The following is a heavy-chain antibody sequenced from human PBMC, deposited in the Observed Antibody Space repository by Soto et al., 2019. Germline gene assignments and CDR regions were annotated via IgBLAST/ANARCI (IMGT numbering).Heavy chain of an antibody. CDR2: ISDSGGST. CDR1: GFTFSTYA. V-gene: IGHV3-23*01. Sequence: VQLLESGGGLVQPGGSLRLSCAASGFTFSTYAMSWVRQAPGKGLEWVSAISDSGGSTYYTDSVKGRFTISRDNSKSTLYLQMNSLRAEDTAVYYCAKENQLGYCSGGSCYEDYWGQGTLVTVSS. J-gene: IGHJ4*02. D-gene: IGHD2-15*01. CDR3: AKENQLGYCSGGSCYEDY.